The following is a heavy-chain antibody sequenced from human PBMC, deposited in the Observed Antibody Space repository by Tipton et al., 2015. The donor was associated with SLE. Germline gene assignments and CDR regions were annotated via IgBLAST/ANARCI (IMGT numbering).Heavy chain of an antibody. J-gene: IGHJ4*02. CDR1: GYSFTSYG. V-gene: IGHV1-18*01. CDR3: ALSAAVAGLGLDY. CDR2: ISAYNGNT. Sequence: QLVQSGSELKEPGASVRVSCKTSGYSFTSYGISWVRQAPGQGLEWMGWISAYNGNTNYAQKLQGRVTMTTDTSTSTAYMELRSLRSDDTAVYYCALSAAVAGLGLDYWGQGTLVTVSS. D-gene: IGHD6-19*01.